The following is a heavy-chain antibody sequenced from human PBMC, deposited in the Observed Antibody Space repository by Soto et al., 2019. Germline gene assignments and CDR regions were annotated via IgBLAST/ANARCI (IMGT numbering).Heavy chain of an antibody. Sequence: QVQLVQSGADVKKPGSSVKVSCKASGGTFSIYTISWVRQAPGQGLEWMGGSANSAQKFQGRLTVTADESTSTVYLELSSLTSEDTAVDYCAREGPPDIAWFDPWGQGTLVSVSS. V-gene: IGHV1-69*01. CDR1: GGTFSIYT. CDR3: AREGPPDIAWFDP. CDR2: SA. D-gene: IGHD2-15*01. J-gene: IGHJ5*02.